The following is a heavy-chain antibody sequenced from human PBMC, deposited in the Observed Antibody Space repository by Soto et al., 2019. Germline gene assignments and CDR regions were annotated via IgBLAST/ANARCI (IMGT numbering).Heavy chain of an antibody. CDR2: INHSGST. CDR1: GGSFSGYY. D-gene: IGHD6-19*01. V-gene: IGHV4-34*01. Sequence: SETLSLTCAVYGGSFSGYYWSWIRQPPGKGLEWIGEINHSGSTNYNPSLKSRVTISVDTSKNQFSLKLSSVTAADTAVDYCARGDSSGWLDYWGQGTLVTVSS. CDR3: ARGDSSGWLDY. J-gene: IGHJ4*02.